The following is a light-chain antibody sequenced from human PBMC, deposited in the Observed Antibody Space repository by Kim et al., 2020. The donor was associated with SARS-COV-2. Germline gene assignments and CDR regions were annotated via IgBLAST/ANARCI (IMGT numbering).Light chain of an antibody. Sequence: DIQVTQSPATLSAFVGDRVTMSCRASQSIGTSLAWYQQKTGRVPKVLIYKASSLKTGVPSRFSGSGSGTDFTLTINSLHPDDFATYYCQQYDSYSGTLGQGTKVDIK. CDR3: QQYDSYSGT. V-gene: IGKV1-5*03. J-gene: IGKJ2*01. CDR1: QSIGTS. CDR2: KAS.